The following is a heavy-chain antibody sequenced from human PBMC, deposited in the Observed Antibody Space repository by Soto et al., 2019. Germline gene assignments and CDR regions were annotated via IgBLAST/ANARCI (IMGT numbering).Heavy chain of an antibody. J-gene: IGHJ6*03. CDR1: GFTLTSSA. D-gene: IGHD3-10*01. V-gene: IGHV1-58*01. CDR3: AKDEFPDGSGNYYYYYYMDV. CDR2: IVVGSGNT. Sequence: GASVKVSCKASGFTLTSSAVQWVRQARGQRLEWIGWIVVGSGNTNYAQKFQERVTITRDMSTSTAYMELSSLRSEDTAVYYCAKDEFPDGSGNYYYYYYMDVWGKGTTVTVSS.